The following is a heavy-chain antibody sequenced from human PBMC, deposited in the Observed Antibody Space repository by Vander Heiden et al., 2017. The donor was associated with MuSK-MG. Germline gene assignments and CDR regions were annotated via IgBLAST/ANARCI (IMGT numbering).Heavy chain of an antibody. CDR1: GSTFSRYG. CDR3: AKGSYYDILTGSDIDY. CDR2: ISYDGSNK. V-gene: IGHV3-30*18. J-gene: IGHJ4*02. Sequence: QVPLVESGGGVVQPGRSLSLSCSASGSTFSRYGMHWVRQAPGKGLEWVAVISYDGSNKYYADSVKGRFTISRDNSKNTLYLQMNSLRAEDTAVYYCAKGSYYDILTGSDIDYWGQGTLVTVSS. D-gene: IGHD3-9*01.